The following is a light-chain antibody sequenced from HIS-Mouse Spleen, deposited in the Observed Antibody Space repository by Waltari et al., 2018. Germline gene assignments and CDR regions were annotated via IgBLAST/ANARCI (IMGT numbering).Light chain of an antibody. CDR2: EDS. CDR3: YSTDSSGNHRV. CDR1: AFPNNY. Sequence: SYELTQPPSVSVSPGQTARIPCSGHAFPNNYAYWYQQKSGQAPVLVIYEDSKRPSGIPERFSGSSSGTMATLTISGAQVEDEADYYCYSTDSSGNHRVFGGGTKLTVL. J-gene: IGLJ3*02. V-gene: IGLV3-10*01.